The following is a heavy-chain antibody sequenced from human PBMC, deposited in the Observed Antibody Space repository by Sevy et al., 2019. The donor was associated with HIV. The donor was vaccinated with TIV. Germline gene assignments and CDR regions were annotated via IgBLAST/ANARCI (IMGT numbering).Heavy chain of an antibody. J-gene: IGHJ4*02. CDR1: GFTFSSYA. CDR3: AKEGQLLYHFDY. D-gene: IGHD2-2*02. Sequence: GGSLRLSCAASGFTFSSYAMTWVRQAPGKGLEWVSIISGSGGSIYYTDSLKGRFTISRDNSKDTLDLQMNSLRAEDTAVYYCAKEGQLLYHFDYWGQGTLVTVSS. CDR2: ISGSGGSI. V-gene: IGHV3-23*01.